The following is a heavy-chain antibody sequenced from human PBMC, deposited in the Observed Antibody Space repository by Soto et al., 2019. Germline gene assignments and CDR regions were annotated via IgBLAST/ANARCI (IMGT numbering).Heavy chain of an antibody. Sequence: QLQLQESGPGLVKPSETLSLTCTVSGGSISSSSYYWGWIRQPPGKGLEWIGSIYYSGSTYYNPSLKSRVTISVDTSKNQFSLKLSSVTAADTAVYYCAREGITGTTNYWGQGTLVTVSS. CDR3: AREGITGTTNY. CDR2: IYYSGST. J-gene: IGHJ4*02. D-gene: IGHD1-7*01. CDR1: GGSISSSSYY. V-gene: IGHV4-39*02.